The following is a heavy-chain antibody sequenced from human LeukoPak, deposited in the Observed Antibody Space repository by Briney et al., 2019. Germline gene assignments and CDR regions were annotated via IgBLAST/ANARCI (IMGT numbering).Heavy chain of an antibody. CDR1: GGSISSGTYY. J-gene: IGHJ4*02. CDR2: IYYSGST. CDR3: ARNASDSGTSYFDY. Sequence: ETLSLTCTVSGGSISSGTYYWGWIRQPPGKGLEWIGSIYYSGSTSYNPSLKSRVTISVDTSKNQFSLKLDSVTAADTAVYYCARNASDSGTSYFDYWGQGTLVTVSS. D-gene: IGHD1-26*01. V-gene: IGHV4-39*01.